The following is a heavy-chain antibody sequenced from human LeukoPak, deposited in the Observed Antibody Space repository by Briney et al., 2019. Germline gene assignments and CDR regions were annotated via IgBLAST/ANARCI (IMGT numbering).Heavy chain of an antibody. Sequence: SQTLSLTCAISGDSVSSNGTACNWIRQSPSRGLEWLGRTYYRSKWYNDYAVSVKSRITINPGTSKNQFSLQLNSVTPEDTAVYYCARGGQGDGYSADEAFDFWGQGTMVTVSS. CDR1: GDSVSSNGTA. J-gene: IGHJ3*01. CDR3: ARGGQGDGYSADEAFDF. D-gene: IGHD5-24*01. V-gene: IGHV6-1*01. CDR2: TYYRSKWYN.